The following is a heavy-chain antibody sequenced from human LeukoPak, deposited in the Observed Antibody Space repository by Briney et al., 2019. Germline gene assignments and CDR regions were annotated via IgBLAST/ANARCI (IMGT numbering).Heavy chain of an antibody. CDR3: VTDGASDI. Sequence: GGSLRLSCAASRXTLSSYTTNWVRQAPGKGLEWVSSISNSGFYIYYADSVKGRFVVSRDNANNSLYLQMNSLRDEDTAVYYCVTDGASDIWGQGTMVTVSS. CDR1: RXTLSSYT. V-gene: IGHV3-21*01. J-gene: IGHJ3*02. CDR2: ISNSGFYI.